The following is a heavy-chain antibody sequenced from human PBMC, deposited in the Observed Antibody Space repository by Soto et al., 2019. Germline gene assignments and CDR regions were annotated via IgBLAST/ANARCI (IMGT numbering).Heavy chain of an antibody. Sequence: XETLSLTCTVSGGSVSSGSYYWSWIRQPPGKGLEWIGYIYYSGSTNYNPSLKSRVTISVDTSKNQFSLKLSSVTAADTAVYYCARDDYDSRIYGMDVWGQGTTVTVSS. J-gene: IGHJ6*02. CDR3: ARDDYDSRIYGMDV. CDR2: IYYSGST. CDR1: GGSVSSGSYY. D-gene: IGHD3-22*01. V-gene: IGHV4-61*01.